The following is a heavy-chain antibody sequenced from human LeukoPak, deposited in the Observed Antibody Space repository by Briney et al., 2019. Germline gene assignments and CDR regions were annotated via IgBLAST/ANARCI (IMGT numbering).Heavy chain of an antibody. Sequence: GGSLRLSCAAPGFTFSSYAMSWVRQAPGKGLEWVSAISGSGGSTYYADSVKGRFTISRDNSKNTLYLQMNSLRAEDTAVYYCARSIVGATPFDPWGQGTLVTVSS. CDR1: GFTFSSYA. CDR3: ARSIVGATPFDP. J-gene: IGHJ5*02. D-gene: IGHD1-26*01. V-gene: IGHV3-23*01. CDR2: ISGSGGST.